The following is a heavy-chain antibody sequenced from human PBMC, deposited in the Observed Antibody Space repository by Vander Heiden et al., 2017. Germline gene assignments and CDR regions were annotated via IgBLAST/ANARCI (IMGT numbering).Heavy chain of an antibody. CDR1: GFTFDDYA. J-gene: IGHJ5*01. V-gene: IGHV3-9*01. CDR2: ISWKSDIL. CDR3: GKDVAYGSGWFEGAWFDS. D-gene: IGHD6-19*01. Sequence: EVQLVESGGGLVQPGRSLRLSCAASGFTFDDYAMHWVRQPPGRGLEGVAGISWKSDILLYADSVKGRFTISRDNAKNSLYLEMNSLRGEDTAIYYCGKDVAYGSGWFEGAWFDSGGQGTLVTVSS.